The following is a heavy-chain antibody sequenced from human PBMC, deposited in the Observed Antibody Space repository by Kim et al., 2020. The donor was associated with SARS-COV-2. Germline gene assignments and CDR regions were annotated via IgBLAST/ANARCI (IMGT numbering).Heavy chain of an antibody. CDR1: GFTFSSYG. CDR3: ARDRLLGRYGSGSYYKVYYYGMDV. CDR2: IWYDGSNK. J-gene: IGHJ6*02. V-gene: IGHV3-33*01. Sequence: GGSLRLSCAASGFTFSSYGMHWVRQAPGKGLEWVAVIWYDGSNKYYADSVKGRFTISRDNSKNTLYLQMNSLRAEDTAVYYCARDRLLGRYGSGSYYKVYYYGMDVWGQGTTVTVSS. D-gene: IGHD3-10*01.